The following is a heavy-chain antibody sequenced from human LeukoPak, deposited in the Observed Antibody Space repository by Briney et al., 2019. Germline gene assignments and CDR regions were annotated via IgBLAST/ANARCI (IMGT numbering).Heavy chain of an antibody. CDR1: EFTFSTYA. CDR3: AKWMGTSRAFDP. D-gene: IGHD7-27*01. V-gene: IGHV3-23*01. J-gene: IGHJ5*02. CDR2: IGSGGST. Sequence: GGSLRLSCAASEFTFSTYALSWVRQAPGKGLEWVSTIGSGGSTYYADSVKGRFTISRDNSKNTLFLQMNSLTAEDTAVYYCAKWMGTSRAFDPRGQGTLVTVSS.